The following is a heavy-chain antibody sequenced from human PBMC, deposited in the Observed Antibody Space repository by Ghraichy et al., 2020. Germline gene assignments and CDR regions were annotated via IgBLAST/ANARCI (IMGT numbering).Heavy chain of an antibody. CDR3: ARDVDSSSWGAYYYGMDV. J-gene: IGHJ6*02. V-gene: IGHV3-21*01. Sequence: GGSLRLSCAASGFTFSSYSMNWVRQAPGKGLEWVSSISSSSSYIYYADSVKGRFTISSDNAKNSLYLQMNSLRAEDTAVYYCARDVDSSSWGAYYYGMDVWGQGTTVTVSS. D-gene: IGHD6-6*01. CDR2: ISSSSSYI. CDR1: GFTFSSYS.